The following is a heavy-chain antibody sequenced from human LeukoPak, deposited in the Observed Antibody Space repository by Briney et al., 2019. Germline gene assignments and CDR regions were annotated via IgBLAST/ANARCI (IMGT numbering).Heavy chain of an antibody. CDR3: ARFNIGVAAAGEYNWFDP. CDR1: GYXFTSHG. V-gene: IGHV1-18*01. J-gene: IGHJ5*02. Sequence: VASVKVSCKASGYXFTSHGMSWVRQAPGQGLEWMGWISAYNGNTNYAQKLQGRVIMTIDTLTGTAHMELRSLRSDDTAVYYCARFNIGVAAAGEYNWFDPWGQGTLVTVSS. CDR2: ISAYNGNT. D-gene: IGHD6-13*01.